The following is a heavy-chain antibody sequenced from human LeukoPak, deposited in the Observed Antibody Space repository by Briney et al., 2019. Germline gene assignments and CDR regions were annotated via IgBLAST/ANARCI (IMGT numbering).Heavy chain of an antibody. D-gene: IGHD1-26*01. CDR3: AKGGVKGYFTFDY. CDR2: ISSSGSTI. V-gene: IGHV3-11*01. CDR1: GFTFSDYY. J-gene: IGHJ4*02. Sequence: GGSLRLSCAASGFTFSDYYMSWIRQAPGKGLEWVSYISSSGSTIYYADSVKGRFTISRDNSKNTLYLQMNSLRAEDTAVYYCAKGGVKGYFTFDYWGQGTLVTVSS.